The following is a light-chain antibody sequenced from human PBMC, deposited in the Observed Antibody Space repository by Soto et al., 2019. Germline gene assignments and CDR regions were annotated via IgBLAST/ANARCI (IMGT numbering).Light chain of an antibody. J-gene: IGKJ2*01. V-gene: IGKV3-20*01. Sequence: DIVLTQSPGTLSLSPGERATLSCRASQSVSSSSLAWYQQKPGQAPRLLIYCASSRATGIPDRFSGSGSGTDFTLTISRLEPEDFEVYYCQQYGTTLMYTFGQGTKLEIK. CDR1: QSVSSSS. CDR3: QQYGTTLMYT. CDR2: CAS.